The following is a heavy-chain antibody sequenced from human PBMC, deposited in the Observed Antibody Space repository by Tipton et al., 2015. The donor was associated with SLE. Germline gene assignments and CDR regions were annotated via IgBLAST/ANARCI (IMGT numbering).Heavy chain of an antibody. CDR2: VYYSGST. Sequence: TLSLTCTVSGGSISSTSYYWGWIRQPPGKGLEWIGTVYYSGSTYYNPSLKSRVTISVDTSKNQFSLKLNSVTVANTAVYFCARDRNLNFFEDWFDPWGQRTLVTVSS. CDR1: GGSISSTSYY. V-gene: IGHV4-39*07. D-gene: IGHD2/OR15-2a*01. CDR3: ARDRNLNFFEDWFDP. J-gene: IGHJ5*02.